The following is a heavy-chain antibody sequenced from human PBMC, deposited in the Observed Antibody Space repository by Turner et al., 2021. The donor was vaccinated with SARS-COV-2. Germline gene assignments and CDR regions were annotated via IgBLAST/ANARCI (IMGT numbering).Heavy chain of an antibody. V-gene: IGHV3-11*06. J-gene: IGHJ6*02. D-gene: IGHD2-21*01. CDR1: GFTFSDYF. CDR3: ARPKFPYYYYGMDV. Sequence: QVQLVESGGGLVKPGGSLRLSCAASGFTFSDYFMSWIRQAPGKGLECVSYISSSTIYTNYADSVKGRFTISRDNAKNSLYLQMNSLRAEDTAVYYCARPKFPYYYYGMDVWGQGTTVTVSS. CDR2: ISSSTIYT.